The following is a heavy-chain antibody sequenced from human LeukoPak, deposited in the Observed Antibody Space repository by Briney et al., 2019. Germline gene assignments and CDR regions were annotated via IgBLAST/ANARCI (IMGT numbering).Heavy chain of an antibody. CDR2: ISGSGGST. J-gene: IGHJ6*02. Sequence: GGSLRLSCAVSGFTFSSYAMSWVRQAPGKGLEWVSAISGSGGSTYYADSVKGRFTISRDNSKNTLYLQMNSLRAEDTAVYYCAKTMSDRITIFGVVINGAYGMDVWGQGTTVTVSS. D-gene: IGHD3-3*01. V-gene: IGHV3-23*01. CDR1: GFTFSSYA. CDR3: AKTMSDRITIFGVVINGAYGMDV.